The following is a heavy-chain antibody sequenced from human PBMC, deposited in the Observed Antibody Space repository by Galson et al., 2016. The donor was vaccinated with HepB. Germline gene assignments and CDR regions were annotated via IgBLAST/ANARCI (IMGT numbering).Heavy chain of an antibody. V-gene: IGHV3-30*04. CDR3: ARDRVFGYYYGMDV. D-gene: IGHD3-3*01. Sequence: SLRLSCAASGFTFSNYAMHWVRQAPGKGLEWVTVISYDGRNKYYADSVKGRFTISRDNSKNTLFLQMNSLRAEDTALYYCARDRVFGYYYGMDVWGQGTTVTVSS. CDR2: ISYDGRNK. CDR1: GFTFSNYA. J-gene: IGHJ6*02.